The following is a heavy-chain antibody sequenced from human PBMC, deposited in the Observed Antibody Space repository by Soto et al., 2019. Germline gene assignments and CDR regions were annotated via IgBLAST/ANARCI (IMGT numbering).Heavy chain of an antibody. CDR2: IKSKTAGGTT. Sequence: EVQVVESGGGLVKPGGSLRLSCAASGFSFSNAWMNWVRQAPGKGLEWVGRIKSKTAGGTTDYAGPVKGRFTISIDDSNNTMYLQMKSLNTEDTALYYCTTGVVVLGGARDYWGQGTLVTVSS. J-gene: IGHJ4*02. D-gene: IGHD2-15*01. CDR3: TTGVVVLGGARDY. V-gene: IGHV3-15*05. CDR1: GFSFSNAW.